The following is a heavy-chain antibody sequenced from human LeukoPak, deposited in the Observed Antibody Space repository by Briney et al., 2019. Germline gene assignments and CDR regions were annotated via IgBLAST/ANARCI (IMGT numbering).Heavy chain of an antibody. V-gene: IGHV3-21*01. J-gene: IGHJ3*02. CDR1: GFTFSSYS. Sequence: GESLKISCAASGFTFSSYSMNWVRQAPGKGLEWVSSISSSSSYIFYADSVQGRFTISRDNAKSSLYLQMNSLRAEDTAVYYCARENGDYADAFDIWGQGTMVTVSS. D-gene: IGHD4-17*01. CDR3: ARENGDYADAFDI. CDR2: ISSSSSYI.